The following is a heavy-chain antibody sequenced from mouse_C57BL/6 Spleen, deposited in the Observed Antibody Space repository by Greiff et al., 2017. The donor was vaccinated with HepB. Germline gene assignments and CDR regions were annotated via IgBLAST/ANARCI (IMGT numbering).Heavy chain of an antibody. Sequence: VQLQQSGAELVKPGASVKLSCKASGYTFTSYWMQWVKQRPGQGLEWIGEIDPSDSYTNYNQKFKGKATLTVDTSSSTAYMQLSSLTSEDSAVYYCARELLRSGYFDVWGTGTTVTVSS. CDR2: IDPSDSYT. V-gene: IGHV1-50*01. CDR1: GYTFTSYW. CDR3: ARELLRSGYFDV. D-gene: IGHD1-1*01. J-gene: IGHJ1*03.